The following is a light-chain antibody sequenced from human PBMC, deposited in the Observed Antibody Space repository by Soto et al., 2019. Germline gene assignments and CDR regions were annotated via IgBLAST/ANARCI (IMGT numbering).Light chain of an antibody. V-gene: IGKV3-15*01. J-gene: IGKJ1*01. CDR2: SAS. CDR1: QSISDT. Sequence: GMSQSAATLSVSPGGRATLSCRASQSISDTLAWYQQKPGQAPRLLIYSASRGATGFPARFSGSGSGTDFTLTISSLQSEDFAVDYCQQYNNWPSTFGHGTKV. CDR3: QQYNNWPST.